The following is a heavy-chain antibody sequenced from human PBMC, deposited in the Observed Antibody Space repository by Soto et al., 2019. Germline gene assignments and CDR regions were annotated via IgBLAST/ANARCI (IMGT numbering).Heavy chain of an antibody. Sequence: QVQLVQSGAEVKKPGSSVKVSCKASGGTFSSYAISWVRQAPVQGLEWMGGIIPIFGTANYAQKFQGRVTITADESTSTAYMELSSLRSEDTAVYYCARAREYYDFWSGKNYYGMDVWGQGTTVTVSS. CDR2: IIPIFGTA. V-gene: IGHV1-69*01. CDR3: ARAREYYDFWSGKNYYGMDV. D-gene: IGHD3-3*01. J-gene: IGHJ6*02. CDR1: GGTFSSYA.